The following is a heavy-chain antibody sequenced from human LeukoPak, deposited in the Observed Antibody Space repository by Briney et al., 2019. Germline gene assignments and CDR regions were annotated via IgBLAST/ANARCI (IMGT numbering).Heavy chain of an antibody. J-gene: IGHJ6*03. V-gene: IGHV1-2*02. CDR2: INPNSGGT. D-gene: IGHD2-15*01. CDR3: AVGSAYYYYMDV. CDR1: GYTFNVYY. Sequence: ASVKVSCKSSGYTFNVYYMHWVRQAPGQGLEWMGWINPNSGGTNYAQKFQGRVTMTRDTSISTAYMELSSLRSEDTAVYYCAVGSAYYYYMDVWGKGTTVTISS.